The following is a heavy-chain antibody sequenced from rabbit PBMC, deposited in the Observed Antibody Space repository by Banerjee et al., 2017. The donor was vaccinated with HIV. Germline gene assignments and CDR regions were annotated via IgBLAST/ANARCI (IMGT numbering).Heavy chain of an antibody. V-gene: IGHV1S45*01. D-gene: IGHD4-1*01. CDR1: GFSFSNKYV. Sequence: QEQLVESGGDLVKPEGSLTLTCTASGFSFSNKYVMCWVRQAPGKGLEWIACINTSSGNTVYANWAKGRFTISSHNAQNTVSLQMNSLTAADTATYFCARDLAGVIGWNFGLWGPGTLVTVS. J-gene: IGHJ4*01. CDR3: ARDLAGVIGWNFGL. CDR2: INTSSGNT.